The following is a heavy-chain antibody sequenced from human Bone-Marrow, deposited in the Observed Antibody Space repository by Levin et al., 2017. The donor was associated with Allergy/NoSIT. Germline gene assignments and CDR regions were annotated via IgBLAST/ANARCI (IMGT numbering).Heavy chain of an antibody. V-gene: IGHV5-51*01. J-gene: IGHJ4*02. CDR1: GYDFTNYW. D-gene: IGHD6-19*01. CDR3: VRHREYSTAWYFDY. Sequence: KVSCRTSGYDFTNYWIGWVRQVPGKGLEWVGVVHPRDSDTRYSPSLQGQVTISVDKSITTAYLEWTGLRPSDTARYYCVRHREYSTAWYFDYWGQGTLITVSS. CDR2: VHPRDSDT.